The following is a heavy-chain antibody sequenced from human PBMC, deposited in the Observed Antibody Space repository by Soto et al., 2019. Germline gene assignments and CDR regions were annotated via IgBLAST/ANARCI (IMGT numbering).Heavy chain of an antibody. D-gene: IGHD1-26*01. V-gene: IGHV1-2*02. CDR3: AKGGAIVAAGTRVYLYNAMDV. Sequence: ASVKVSCKASGYTFTGYYVHWVRQAPGQGLEWLGWINPNSGDTYLAQRFQGRVTMNRDTSIGTAYMELRGLTSDDTAEYYCAKGGAIVAAGTRVYLYNAMDVWGQGTTVTVSS. CDR2: INPNSGDT. J-gene: IGHJ6*02. CDR1: GYTFTGYY.